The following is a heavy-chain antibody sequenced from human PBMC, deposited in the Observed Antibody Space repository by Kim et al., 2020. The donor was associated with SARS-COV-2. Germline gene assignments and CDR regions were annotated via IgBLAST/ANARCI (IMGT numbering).Heavy chain of an antibody. Sequence: SETLSLTCTVSGGSISSHYWSWIRQPPGKGLEWIGYIYYSGSTSYNPSLKSRVTISVDTYRNQFSLRLRSVTAADTAVYYCARDRGYYGLFDYWGQGTLVTVSS. D-gene: IGHD3-10*01. CDR3: ARDRGYYGLFDY. CDR1: GGSISSHY. CDR2: IYYSGST. J-gene: IGHJ4*02. V-gene: IGHV4-59*11.